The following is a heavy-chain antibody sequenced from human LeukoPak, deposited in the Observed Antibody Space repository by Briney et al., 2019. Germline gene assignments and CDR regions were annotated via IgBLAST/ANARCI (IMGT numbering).Heavy chain of an antibody. CDR2: INPSGGST. CDR3: ARAGGWARLQAFDI. D-gene: IGHD4-11*01. V-gene: IGHV1-46*01. J-gene: IGHJ3*02. CDR1: GYTFTSYG. Sequence: ASVKVSCKASGYTFTSYGITWVRQAPGQGLQWMGIINPSGGSTSYAQKFQGRVTMTRDMSTSTVYMELSSLRSEDTAVYYCARAGGWARLQAFDIWGQGTMVTVSS.